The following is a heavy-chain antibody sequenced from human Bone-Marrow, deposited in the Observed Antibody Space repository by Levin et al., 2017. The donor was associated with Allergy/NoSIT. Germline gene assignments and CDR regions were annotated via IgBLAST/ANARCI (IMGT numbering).Heavy chain of an antibody. CDR3: VRESREREWYGERLYYHYYMDV. CDR2: SRNRANSYTT. Sequence: SGGSLRLSCAVSGFTFSDHYMDWVRQAPGKGLEWVGRSRNRANSYTTEYAASVKGRFSISRGGSENSLYLQMDRLKTEDTAVYFCVRESREREWYGERLYYHYYMDVWGKGTTVTVSS. J-gene: IGHJ6*03. D-gene: IGHD3-10*01. V-gene: IGHV3-72*01. CDR1: GFTFSDHY.